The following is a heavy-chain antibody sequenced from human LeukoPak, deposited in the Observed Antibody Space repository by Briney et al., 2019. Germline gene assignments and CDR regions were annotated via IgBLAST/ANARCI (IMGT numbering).Heavy chain of an antibody. V-gene: IGHV4-4*07. CDR3: ARGAAMDTPFDY. D-gene: IGHD5-18*01. CDR1: GGSLSSYY. CDR2: IYTSGST. J-gene: IGHJ4*02. Sequence: PSETLSLTCTVFGGSLSSYYWSWIRQPAGKGLEWIGRIYTSGSTNYNPSLKSRVTMSVDTSKNQFSLKLRSVTAADTAVYYCARGAAMDTPFDYWGQGTLVTVSS.